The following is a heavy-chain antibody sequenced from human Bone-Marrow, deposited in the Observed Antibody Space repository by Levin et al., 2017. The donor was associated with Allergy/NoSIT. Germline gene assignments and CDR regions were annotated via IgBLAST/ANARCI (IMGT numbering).Heavy chain of an antibody. V-gene: IGHV1-46*01. D-gene: IGHD5-24*01. J-gene: IGHJ2*01. Sequence: PPASVKVSCKASGYTFTNYYIHWVRQAPGQGLEWMGIIHPSGGSTSYAQKFQGRVTMTRDTSTTTVYMELSSLRSEDTAVYYCARDVRDGYDDWYFDLWGRGTLVIVSS. CDR2: IHPSGGST. CDR3: ARDVRDGYDDWYFDL. CDR1: GYTFTNYY.